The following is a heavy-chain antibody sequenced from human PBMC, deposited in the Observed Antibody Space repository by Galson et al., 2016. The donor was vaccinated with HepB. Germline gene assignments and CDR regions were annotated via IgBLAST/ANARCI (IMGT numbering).Heavy chain of an antibody. D-gene: IGHD3-22*01. CDR3: AGGSVGYSCDSRGYQPFDY. CDR1: GGSISSGGYY. J-gene: IGHJ4*02. CDR2: LYYSGST. V-gene: IGHV4-31*03. Sequence: TLSLTCTVSGGSISSGGYYWSWIRQHPGKGLEWIGFLYYSGSTYYNPSLKSRITISVDTSKNQFSLKLSSVTAADTAVYYCAGGSVGYSCDSRGYQPFDYWGQGTLVTVSS.